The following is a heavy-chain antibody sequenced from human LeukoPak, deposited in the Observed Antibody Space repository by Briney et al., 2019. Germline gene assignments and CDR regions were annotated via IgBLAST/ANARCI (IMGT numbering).Heavy chain of an antibody. Sequence: ASVKVSCKASGYTFASYYMHWVRQAPGQGLEWMGIISPSGGSTSYAQKFQGRVTMTRDTSTSTVYMELSSLRSEDTAVYYCARDFKDDINISHGAFDIWGQGTMVTVSS. D-gene: IGHD3-9*01. CDR3: ARDFKDDINISHGAFDI. V-gene: IGHV1-46*01. CDR2: ISPSGGST. J-gene: IGHJ3*02. CDR1: GYTFASYY.